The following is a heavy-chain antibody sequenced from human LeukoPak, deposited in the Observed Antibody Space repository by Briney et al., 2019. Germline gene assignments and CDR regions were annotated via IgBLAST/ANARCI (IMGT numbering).Heavy chain of an antibody. V-gene: IGHV1-69*05. J-gene: IGHJ4*02. D-gene: IGHD1-26*01. Sequence: GASVKVSCKASGGTFSSYAISWVRQAPGQGLEWMGGIIPIFGTANYAQKFQGRVTITTDESTSTAYMELSSLRSEDTAVCYCARDKGEGTYYFDYWGQGTLVTVSS. CDR3: ARDKGEGTYYFDY. CDR1: GGTFSSYA. CDR2: IIPIFGTA.